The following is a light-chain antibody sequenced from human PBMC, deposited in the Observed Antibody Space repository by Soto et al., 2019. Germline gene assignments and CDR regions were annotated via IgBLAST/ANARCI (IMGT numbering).Light chain of an antibody. CDR3: QQYNNWPRT. Sequence: PGERATLSCGASQSVSSSYLAWYQQKPGLAPRLLIYDASSRATGIPDRFSGSGSGTEFTLTISSLQSEDFAVYYCQQYNNWPRTFGQGTKVDIK. CDR2: DAS. V-gene: IGKV3D-20*01. CDR1: QSVSSSY. J-gene: IGKJ1*01.